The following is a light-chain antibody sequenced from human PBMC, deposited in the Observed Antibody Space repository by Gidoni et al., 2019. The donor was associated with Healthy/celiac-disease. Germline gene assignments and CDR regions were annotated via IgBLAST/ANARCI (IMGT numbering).Light chain of an antibody. J-gene: IGKJ2*01. CDR1: QSVLYSSNNKYY. V-gene: IGKV4-1*01. CDR3: QQYDSTPYT. CDR2: WAS. Sequence: DIVMTQYPDSLSVSLGERATINCKSSQSVLYSSNNKYYLAWYQQKPGQPPKLLISWASTRESGVPDRFSGSGSGTDFTRTISSLQAEDVAVYYCQQYDSTPYTLGQGTKLEIK.